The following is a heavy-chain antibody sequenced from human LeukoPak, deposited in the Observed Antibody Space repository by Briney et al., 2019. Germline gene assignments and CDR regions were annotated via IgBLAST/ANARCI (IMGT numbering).Heavy chain of an antibody. CDR1: GFTFSSYA. D-gene: IGHD6-19*01. CDR2: ISYDGSNK. J-gene: IGHJ4*02. CDR3: AKAGIGVVGYFDY. V-gene: IGHV3-30-3*01. Sequence: GGALRLSCAASGFTFSSYAMHWVRQAPGKGLEWVAVISYDGSNKYYADSVKGRFTISRDNSKNTLYLQMNSLRDEDTALYYCAKAGIGVVGYFDYWGQGTLVTVS.